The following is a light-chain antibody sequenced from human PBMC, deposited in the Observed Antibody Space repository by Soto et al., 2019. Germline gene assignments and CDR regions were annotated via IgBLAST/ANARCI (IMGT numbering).Light chain of an antibody. CDR1: QDITNH. J-gene: IGKJ1*01. CDR3: QQSSNTPRT. CDR2: DAS. V-gene: IGKV1-33*01. Sequence: DIQMTQSPSSLSASVGDTVTITCQASQDITNHLNWYQQKPGKAPNLLIYDASHLETGVPSRFSGSGSGTYFTLTISSLQPEDIATYYCQQSSNTPRTFGQGTKVEIK.